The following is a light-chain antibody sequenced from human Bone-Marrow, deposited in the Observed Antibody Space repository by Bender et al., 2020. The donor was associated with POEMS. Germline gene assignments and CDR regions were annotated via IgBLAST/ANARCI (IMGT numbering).Light chain of an antibody. Sequence: QSALTQPASVSGSPGQSITISCTGINNDIGVYNYVSWYQQHPGKAPKLIIFDVTNRPSGVSNRFSASKSGNSASLTISGLQLDDEADYYCSSYAASTTLEVFGGGTKVTVL. CDR3: SSYAASTTLEV. CDR2: DVT. CDR1: NNDIGVYNY. J-gene: IGLJ3*02. V-gene: IGLV2-14*03.